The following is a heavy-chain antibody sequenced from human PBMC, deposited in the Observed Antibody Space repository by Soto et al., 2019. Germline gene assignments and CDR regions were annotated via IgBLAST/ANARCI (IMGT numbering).Heavy chain of an antibody. Sequence: SETLSLTCAVYGGSISGYYWSWIRQPPGKGLEWIGEIFHGGSTNYSPSLKSRVTISVDTSKNRFSLELSSVTAADTAVYYCARPHYDSNTFYYYFDYWGQGTLVTVS. V-gene: IGHV4-34*12. J-gene: IGHJ4*02. CDR2: IFHGGST. CDR1: GGSISGYY. CDR3: ARPHYDSNTFYYYFDY. D-gene: IGHD3-22*01.